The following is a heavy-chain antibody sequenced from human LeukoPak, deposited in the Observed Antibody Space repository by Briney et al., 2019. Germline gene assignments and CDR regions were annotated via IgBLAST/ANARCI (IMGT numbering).Heavy chain of an antibody. V-gene: IGHV3-9*01. CDR3: AKSTGDNIAAAGTPYFDY. Sequence: GGSLRLSCAASGFTFDDYAMHWVRQAPGQGLEWVSGISWNSGSIGYADSVKGRFTISRDNAKNSLYLQMNSLRAEDTALYYCAKSTGDNIAAAGTPYFDYWGQGTLVTVSS. CDR2: ISWNSGSI. CDR1: GFTFDDYA. D-gene: IGHD6-13*01. J-gene: IGHJ4*02.